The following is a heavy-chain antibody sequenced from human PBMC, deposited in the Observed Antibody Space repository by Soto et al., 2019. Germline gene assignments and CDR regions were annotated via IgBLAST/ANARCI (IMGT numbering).Heavy chain of an antibody. CDR2: IYWNDDK. Sequence: SGPTLVNPTQTLTLTCPFSGFSLNSRGLGVAWIRQPPGKALEWLALIYWNDDKRYSPSLKSRLTITKDTSKNQVVLTLTNVDPMDTATYCCAHRPPSGRDYWGQGTMVTVSS. CDR1: GFSLNSRGLG. CDR3: AHRPPSGRDY. J-gene: IGHJ4*02. V-gene: IGHV2-5*01.